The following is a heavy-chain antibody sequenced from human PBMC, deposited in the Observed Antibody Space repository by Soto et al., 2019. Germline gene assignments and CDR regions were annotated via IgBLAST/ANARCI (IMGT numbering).Heavy chain of an antibody. J-gene: IGHJ6*03. CDR3: VRGPFLPAAGTYYYYMDV. D-gene: IGHD6-13*01. CDR2: ISAYNGNT. Sequence: ASVKVSCKASGYTFTSYGISWVRQAPGQGLEWMGWISAYNGNTNYAQKLQGRVTMTTDTSTSTAYMELNSLRAGDTAVYYCVRGPFLPAAGTYYYYMDVWGKGTTVTVSS. CDR1: GYTFTSYG. V-gene: IGHV1-18*01.